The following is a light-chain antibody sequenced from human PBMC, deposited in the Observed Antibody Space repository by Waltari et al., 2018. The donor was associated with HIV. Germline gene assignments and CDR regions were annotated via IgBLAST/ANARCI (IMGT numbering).Light chain of an antibody. CDR1: QSISGA. J-gene: IGKJ4*01. V-gene: IGKV3-11*01. CDR3: QQGSGWPPAFS. CDR2: DAS. Sequence: EVPLTQSPATLSLSPGDSATLSCRASQSISGAVAWYQQKPGQAPRLLIYDASRRYTGIPARFRGSGSGTDFTLTISSLEPEDFGIYYCQQGSGWPPAFSFGGGTRVDIK.